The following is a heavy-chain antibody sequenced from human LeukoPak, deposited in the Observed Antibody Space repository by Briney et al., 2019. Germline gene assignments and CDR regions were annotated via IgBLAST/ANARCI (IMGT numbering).Heavy chain of an antibody. Sequence: QAGGSLRLSCAASGFTFSSYSMNWVRQAPGKGLEWVSSISSSSSYIYYADSVKGRFTISRDNAKNSLYLQMNSLRAEDTAVYYCAKGRAAAGDYWGQGTLVTVSS. V-gene: IGHV3-21*01. CDR1: GFTFSSYS. J-gene: IGHJ4*02. CDR2: ISSSSSYI. CDR3: AKGRAAAGDY. D-gene: IGHD6-13*01.